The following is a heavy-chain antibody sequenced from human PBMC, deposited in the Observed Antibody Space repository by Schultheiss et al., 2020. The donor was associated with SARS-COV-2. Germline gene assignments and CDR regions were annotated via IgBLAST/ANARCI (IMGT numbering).Heavy chain of an antibody. Sequence: GGSLRLSCAASGFTVSSNYMSWVRQAPGKGLEWVSVIYSGGCTYYADSVKGRFTISRDNSKNTLYLQMNSLRAGDTAVYYCARARYCSSTSCWDAFDIWGQGTMVTVSS. D-gene: IGHD2-2*01. CDR2: IYSGGCT. CDR3: ARARYCSSTSCWDAFDI. J-gene: IGHJ3*02. CDR1: GFTVSSNY. V-gene: IGHV3-53*01.